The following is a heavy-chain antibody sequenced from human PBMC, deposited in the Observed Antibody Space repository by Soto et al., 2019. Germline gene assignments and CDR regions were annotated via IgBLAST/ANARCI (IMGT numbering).Heavy chain of an antibody. V-gene: IGHV3-23*01. CDR2: ISGGDGRST. Sequence: PGGSLRLSCAASGFTFSDYAMSWVRQAPGKGLEWVSAISGGDGRSTYYADSVKGRFTVSRDDSKNTLYLQMNSLRTEDTAVYYCTTDLYSFGKPNFDFWGPGTLVTVSS. CDR1: GFTFSDYA. J-gene: IGHJ4*02. D-gene: IGHD3-3*01. CDR3: TTDLYSFGKPNFDF.